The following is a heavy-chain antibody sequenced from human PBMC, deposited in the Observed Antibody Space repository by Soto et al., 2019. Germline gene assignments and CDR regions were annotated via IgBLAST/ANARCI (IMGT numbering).Heavy chain of an antibody. V-gene: IGHV3-23*01. CDR2: TSGDGGVT. CDR3: ARIGSASNSDY. J-gene: IGHJ4*02. D-gene: IGHD2-21*01. Sequence: GGSLRLSCAASAFTFGTYAMSWVRQAPGKGLEWVSSTSGDGGVTYYADSVKGRFTVSKDNSKNTLYLQTNSLRAEDTAVYYCARIGSASNSDYWGQGSLVTSPQ. CDR1: AFTFGTYA.